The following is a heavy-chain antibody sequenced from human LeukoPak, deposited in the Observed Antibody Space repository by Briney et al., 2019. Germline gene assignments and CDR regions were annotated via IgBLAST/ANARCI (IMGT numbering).Heavy chain of an antibody. V-gene: IGHV3-30-3*01. CDR3: ARAEGIVVVPLDY. D-gene: IGHD2-2*01. CDR2: ISYDGSNK. CDR1: GFTFSSYA. Sequence: PGGSLRLSCAASGFTFSSYAMHWVRQAPGKGLEWVAVISYDGSNKYYADSVEGRFTISRDNSKNTLYLQMNSLRAEDTAVYYCARAEGIVVVPLDYWGQGTLVTVSS. J-gene: IGHJ4*02.